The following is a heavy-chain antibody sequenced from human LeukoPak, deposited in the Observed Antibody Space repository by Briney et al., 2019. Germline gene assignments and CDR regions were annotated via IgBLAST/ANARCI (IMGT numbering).Heavy chain of an antibody. J-gene: IGHJ3*02. Sequence: GGSLRLSCAASGFTFSSYGMHWVRQAPGKGLEWVAVIWYDGSNKYYADSVKGRFTISRDNSKNTLYLQMNSLRAEDTAVYYCAKRYNWNDGAFDIWGQGTMVTVSS. V-gene: IGHV3-30*02. D-gene: IGHD1-20*01. CDR3: AKRYNWNDGAFDI. CDR2: IWYDGSNK. CDR1: GFTFSSYG.